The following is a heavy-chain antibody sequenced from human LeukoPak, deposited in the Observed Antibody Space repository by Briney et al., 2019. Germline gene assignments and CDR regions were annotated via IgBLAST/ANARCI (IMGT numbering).Heavy chain of an antibody. J-gene: IGHJ5*02. CDR3: VRDVLYYYGAERLFWFDP. D-gene: IGHD3-10*01. V-gene: IGHV3-7*01. CDR1: EFSFSSYW. Sequence: GGSLRLSCEGSEFSFSSYWMSWVRQAPGKGLEWVAKIKQDGSEKYYVDSVRGRFTISRDNAKNSMYLLMNSLRVEDTAVYYCVRDVLYYYGAERLFWFDPWGQGTLVTVSS. CDR2: IKQDGSEK.